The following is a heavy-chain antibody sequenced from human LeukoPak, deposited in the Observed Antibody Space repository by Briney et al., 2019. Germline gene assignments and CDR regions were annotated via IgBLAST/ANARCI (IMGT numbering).Heavy chain of an antibody. Sequence: PSETLSLTCAVSGGSISSGGYSWSWIRQPPGKGMEWIGYIYHSGSTYYNPSLKSRVTISVDRSKNRFSLKLSSVTAADTAVYYCAGGRYGSGSYYRGAYWGQGTLVTVSS. CDR2: IYHSGST. CDR3: AGGRYGSGSYYRGAY. V-gene: IGHV4-30-2*01. CDR1: GGSISSGGYS. D-gene: IGHD3-10*01. J-gene: IGHJ4*02.